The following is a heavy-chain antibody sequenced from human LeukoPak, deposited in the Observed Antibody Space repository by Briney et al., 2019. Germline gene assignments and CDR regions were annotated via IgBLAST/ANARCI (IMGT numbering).Heavy chain of an antibody. J-gene: IGHJ4*02. CDR2: IKSKTDGGAT. CDR1: GFTFSNAW. D-gene: IGHD3-10*01. CDR3: STTMVRGPIDC. V-gene: IGHV3-15*01. Sequence: PGGSLRLSCAASGFTFSNAWMTWVRQVPGKGLEWVGRIKSKTDGGATDYAAPVKGRFTISRDDSKNTLYLQMNSLKAEDTAVYYCSTTMVRGPIDCWGQGTLVTVSS.